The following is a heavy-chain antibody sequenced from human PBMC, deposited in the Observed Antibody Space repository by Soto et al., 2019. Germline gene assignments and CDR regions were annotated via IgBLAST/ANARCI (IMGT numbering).Heavy chain of an antibody. V-gene: IGHV4-31*03. CDR2: IYYSVST. Sequence: QVQLQESGPGLVKPSQTLSLTCTVSVGSISSGGYYWSWIRQHPGKGLEWIGYIYYSVSTYYNPSLKSRVTISVDTSKNQFSLKLSSVTAADTAVYYCARGRGVPAAILPLDYWGQGTLVNVSS. D-gene: IGHD2-2*01. CDR1: VGSISSGGYY. CDR3: ARGRGVPAAILPLDY. J-gene: IGHJ4*02.